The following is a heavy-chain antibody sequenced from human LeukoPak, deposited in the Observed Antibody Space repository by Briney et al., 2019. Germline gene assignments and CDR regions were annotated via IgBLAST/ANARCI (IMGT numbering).Heavy chain of an antibody. J-gene: IGHJ4*02. CDR1: GFTFSSYA. Sequence: GGSLRLSCAASGFTFSSYAMSWVRQAPGKGLEWVSTISGSGGSTSYADSVKGRFTISRDNSKNTLSVQMNSLRAEDTAVYYCAKDSYASGSYYRGYFDYWGQGTLVTVSS. CDR2: ISGSGGST. V-gene: IGHV3-23*01. CDR3: AKDSYASGSYYRGYFDY. D-gene: IGHD3-10*01.